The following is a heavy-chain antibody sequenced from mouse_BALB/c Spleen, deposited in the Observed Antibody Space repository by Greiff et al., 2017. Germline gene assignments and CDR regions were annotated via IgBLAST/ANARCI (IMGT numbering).Heavy chain of an antibody. D-gene: IGHD5-1*01. CDR2: IYPGSGST. CDR1: GYTFTSYW. CDR3: TRVLGKYLYYFDY. J-gene: IGHJ2*01. Sequence: LQQPGSELVRPGASVKLSCKASGYTFTSYWMYWVKQRPGQGLEWIGNIYPGSGSTNYDEKFKSKATLTVDTSSSTAYMQLSSLTSEDSAVYYCTRVLGKYLYYFDYWGQGTTLTVSS. V-gene: IGHV1S22*01.